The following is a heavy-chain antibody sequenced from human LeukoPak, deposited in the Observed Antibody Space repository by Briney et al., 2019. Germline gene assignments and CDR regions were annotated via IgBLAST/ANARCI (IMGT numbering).Heavy chain of an antibody. Sequence: SETLSLTCTVSGGSISSYYWSWIRQPPGKGLEWIGYIYYSGSTSYNPSLKSRVTISVDTSKNQFSLKLSSVTAADTAVCYCAREKSYCSSTSCYYYGVDVWGQGTTVTVSS. CDR2: IYYSGST. CDR3: AREKSYCSSTSCYYYGVDV. J-gene: IGHJ6*02. CDR1: GGSISSYY. V-gene: IGHV4-59*12. D-gene: IGHD2-2*01.